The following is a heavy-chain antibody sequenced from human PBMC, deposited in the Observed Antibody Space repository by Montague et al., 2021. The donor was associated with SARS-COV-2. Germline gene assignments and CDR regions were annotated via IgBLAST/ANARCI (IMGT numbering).Heavy chain of an antibody. CDR2: IDWDDDK. V-gene: IGHV2-70*11. J-gene: IGHJ6*02. D-gene: IGHD3-9*01. Sequence: PALVKPTQTLTLTCTFSGFSLSTSAMCVSWIRQPPGKALEWLARIDWDDDKYYSTSLKSRLTISKDTSKNQVVLTMTNMDPVDTATYYCARTYYDILTGRDYGIHVWGQGTPVTVSS. CDR1: GFSLSTSAMC. CDR3: ARTYYDILTGRDYGIHV.